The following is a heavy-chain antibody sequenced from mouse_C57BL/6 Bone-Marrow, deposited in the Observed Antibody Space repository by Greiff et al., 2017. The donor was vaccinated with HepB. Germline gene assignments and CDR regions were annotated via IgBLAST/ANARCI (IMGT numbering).Heavy chain of an antibody. J-gene: IGHJ4*01. CDR2: ISDGGSYT. Sequence: EVQRVESGGGLVKPGGSLKLSCAASGFTFSSYAMSWVRQTPDKRLEWVATISDGGSYTYYPDNVKGRFTISRDNAKNNLYLQMSHLKSEDTAMYYCARDNYAMDYWGQGTSVTVSS. CDR3: ARDNYAMDY. V-gene: IGHV5-4*01. CDR1: GFTFSSYA.